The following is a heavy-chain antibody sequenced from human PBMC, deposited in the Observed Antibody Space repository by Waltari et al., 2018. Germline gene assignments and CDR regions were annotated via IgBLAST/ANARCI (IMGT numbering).Heavy chain of an antibody. CDR1: GYMFLNFG. J-gene: IGHJ5*02. D-gene: IGHD1-1*01. CDR3: ARDRRDDNNSVRWLDP. CDR2: ISAYNGNT. V-gene: IGHV1-18*01. Sequence: QIQLVQSGGEVKKPGASVNVSCKASGYMFLNFGIVWVRQAPGQGLEYMGWISAYNGNTNYAQNFQGRLTLTTDTSASTAYMELSSLTSDDTAVYFCARDRRDDNNSVRWLDPWGQGTLVTVSS.